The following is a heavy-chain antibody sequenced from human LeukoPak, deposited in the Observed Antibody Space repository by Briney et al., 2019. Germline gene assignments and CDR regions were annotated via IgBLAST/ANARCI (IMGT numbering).Heavy chain of an antibody. D-gene: IGHD2/OR15-2a*01. CDR3: ARILNY. J-gene: IGHJ4*02. V-gene: IGHV3-48*02. CDR1: GFTFNTYD. CDR2: ISSNSGIT. Sequence: GGSLRLSCAASGFTFNTYDMNWVRQAPGRGLEWVSYISSNSGITNYADSVKGRFTISRDNAEKSLYLQMNSLRDEDTAVYYCARILNYWGQGTLVTVSS.